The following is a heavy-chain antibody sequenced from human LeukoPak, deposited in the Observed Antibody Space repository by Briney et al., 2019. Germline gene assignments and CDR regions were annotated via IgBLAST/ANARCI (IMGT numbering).Heavy chain of an antibody. Sequence: PSETLSLTCTVSGGSISSSSYYWGWIRQPPGKGLEWIGGIYYSGSTYYNPSLKSRVTISVDTSKNQFSLKLSSVTAADTAVYYCARSTTTVLAFDYWGQGTLVTVSS. CDR2: IYYSGST. CDR1: GGSISSSSYY. V-gene: IGHV4-39*01. D-gene: IGHD4-11*01. CDR3: ARSTTTVLAFDY. J-gene: IGHJ4*02.